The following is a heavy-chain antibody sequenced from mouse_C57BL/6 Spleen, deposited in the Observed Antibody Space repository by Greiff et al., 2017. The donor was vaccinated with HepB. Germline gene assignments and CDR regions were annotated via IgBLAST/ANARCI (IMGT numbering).Heavy chain of an antibody. CDR3: ARPHYYGSSYWFAY. CDR2: ISSGSSTI. CDR1: GFTFSDYG. J-gene: IGHJ3*01. D-gene: IGHD1-1*01. Sequence: DVQLVESGGGLVKPGGSLKLSCAASGFTFSDYGMHWVRQAPEKGLEWVAYISSGSSTIYYADTVKGRFTISRDNAKNTLFLQMTSLRSEDTAMYYCARPHYYGSSYWFAYWGQGTLVTVSA. V-gene: IGHV5-17*01.